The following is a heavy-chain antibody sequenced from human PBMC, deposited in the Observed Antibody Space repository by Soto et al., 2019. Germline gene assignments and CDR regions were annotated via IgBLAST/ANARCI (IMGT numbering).Heavy chain of an antibody. J-gene: IGHJ5*02. CDR2: MNANVDAT. CDR3: AREVVDGRSLWLDP. CDR1: GFTFSTND. V-gene: IGHV1-8*01. Sequence: DSVTVSCKSSGFTFSTNDINWVRQAPGQGLQWMGWMNANVDATDSPQEFEGRVTMTWNASISTACMELNNLKSDDTAVYYWAREVVDGRSLWLDPCGQGTLVIVSS. D-gene: IGHD3-10*01.